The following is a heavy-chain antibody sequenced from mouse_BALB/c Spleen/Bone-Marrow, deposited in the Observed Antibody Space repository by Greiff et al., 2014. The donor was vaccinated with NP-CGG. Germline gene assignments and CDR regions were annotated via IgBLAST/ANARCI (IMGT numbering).Heavy chain of an antibody. CDR2: INSGGSYT. D-gene: IGHD3-2*01. CDR1: EFSFNTYA. V-gene: IGHV5-9-4*01. J-gene: IGHJ2*01. CDR3: ARLDSSGSNYFDC. Sequence: EVMLVESGGGLVKPGGSLKLACAASEFSFNTYAMSWVRQSPEKRLEWVATINSGGSYTYYPDTVTGRFTISRDNAKNTLYLEMSSLRSEDAAMYYCARLDSSGSNYFDCWGQGTTLTVSS.